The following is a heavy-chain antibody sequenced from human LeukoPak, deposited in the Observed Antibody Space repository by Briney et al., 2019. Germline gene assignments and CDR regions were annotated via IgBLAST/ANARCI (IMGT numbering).Heavy chain of an antibody. V-gene: IGHV3-23*01. D-gene: IGHD5-18*01. CDR3: AKDGNTAMGN. CDR2: ISGSGGST. J-gene: IGHJ4*02. Sequence: GGSLRLSWADSGFTFSSYAMSWVRQAQGKGLEWVSAISGSGGSTYYADSVKGRFTISRDNSKNTLYLQMNSLRAEDTAVYYCAKDGNTAMGNWGQGTLVTVSS. CDR1: GFTFSSYA.